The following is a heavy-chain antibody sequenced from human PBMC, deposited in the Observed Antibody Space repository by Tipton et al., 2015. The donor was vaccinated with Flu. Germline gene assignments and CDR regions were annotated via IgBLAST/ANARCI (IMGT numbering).Heavy chain of an antibody. Sequence: TLSLTCTVSGYSISSGYYWGWIRQPPGKGLEWIGSIDHSGTTYYNPSLKSRVTISVDTSKNQFSLKLSSVTAADTAVYYCARDRYFYGSGSLDLWGQGALVTVSS. D-gene: IGHD3-10*01. CDR3: ARDRYFYGSGSLDL. CDR2: IDHSGTT. CDR1: GYSISSGYY. V-gene: IGHV4-38-2*02. J-gene: IGHJ5*02.